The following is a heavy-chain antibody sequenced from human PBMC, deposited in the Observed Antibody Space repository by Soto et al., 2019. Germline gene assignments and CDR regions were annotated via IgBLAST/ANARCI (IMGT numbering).Heavy chain of an antibody. CDR2: ISTSGVTT. CDR1: GLTFSNYG. Sequence: EVQLLESGGGLVQPGGSLRLSCTVSGLTFSNYGMTWVRQAPGKGLEWVSTISTSGVTTYYADSVKGRFTISRDNSKNTLYLQMNSLRVDDTAVYYCAKDLSSDRSRGYWGQGTLVTVSS. D-gene: IGHD6-19*01. CDR3: AKDLSSDRSRGY. J-gene: IGHJ4*02. V-gene: IGHV3-23*01.